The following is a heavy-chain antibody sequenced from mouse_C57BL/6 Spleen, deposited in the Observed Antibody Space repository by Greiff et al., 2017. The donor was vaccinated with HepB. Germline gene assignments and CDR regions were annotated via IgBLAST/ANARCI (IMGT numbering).Heavy chain of an antibody. Sequence: EVMLVESGGGLVKPGGSLKLSCAASGFTFSSYTMSWVRQTPEKRLEWVATISGGGGNTYYPDSVKGRFTISRDNAKNTLYLQMSSLRSEDTALYYCARPLQDDSSGYDAWFAYWGQGTLVTVSA. J-gene: IGHJ3*01. D-gene: IGHD3-2*02. CDR1: GFTFSSYT. CDR3: ARPLQDDSSGYDAWFAY. V-gene: IGHV5-9*01. CDR2: ISGGGGNT.